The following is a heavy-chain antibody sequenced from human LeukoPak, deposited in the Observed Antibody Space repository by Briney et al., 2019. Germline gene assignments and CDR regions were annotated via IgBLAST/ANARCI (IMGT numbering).Heavy chain of an antibody. V-gene: IGHV3-7*01. CDR2: IKQDGSEK. D-gene: IGHD4-17*01. J-gene: IGHJ5*02. Sequence: PGGSLRLSCAASGFIFSSYWMSWVRQAPGKGLEWVASIKQDGSEKYYVDSVKGRFTISRDNAKNSLYLQMNSLRAEDTALYYCASAPGEGWFDPWGQGTLVTVSS. CDR3: ASAPGEGWFDP. CDR1: GFIFSSYW.